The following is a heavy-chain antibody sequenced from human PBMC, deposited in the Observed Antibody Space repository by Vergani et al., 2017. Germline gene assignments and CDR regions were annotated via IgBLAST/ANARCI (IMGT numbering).Heavy chain of an antibody. CDR1: GGSFSGYY. CDR2: INHSGST. V-gene: IGHV4-34*01. J-gene: IGHJ4*02. Sequence: QVQLQQWGAGLLKPSETLSLTCAVYGGSFSGYYWSWIRQPPGKGLEWIGEINHSGSTNYNPSLKSRVTISVDTSKNQFSLKLRSVTAADTAVYYCARARRTGTTNGVFVYWGQGTLVTVSS. D-gene: IGHD4-11*01. CDR3: ARARRTGTTNGVFVY.